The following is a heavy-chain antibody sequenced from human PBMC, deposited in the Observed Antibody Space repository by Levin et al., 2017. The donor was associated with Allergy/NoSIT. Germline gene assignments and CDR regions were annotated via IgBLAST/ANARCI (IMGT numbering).Heavy chain of an antibody. D-gene: IGHD3-16*01. V-gene: IGHV3-30-3*01. J-gene: IGHJ4*02. Sequence: GGSLRLSCAASGFTFSSYAAHWVRQAPGKGLEWVAFISYDGSNNYYAESVRGRFIISRDNSKNTLYLQMNSLRAEDTAVYYCAKDGGLFWGEAGKFLDYWGQGTLVTVSS. CDR2: ISYDGSNN. CDR1: GFTFSSYA. CDR3: AKDGGLFWGEAGKFLDY.